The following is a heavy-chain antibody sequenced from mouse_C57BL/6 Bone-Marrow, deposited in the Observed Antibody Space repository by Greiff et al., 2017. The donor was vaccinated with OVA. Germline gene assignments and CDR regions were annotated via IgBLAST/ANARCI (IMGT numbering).Heavy chain of an antibody. J-gene: IGHJ1*03. CDR3: ARRFDV. CDR1: GFTFSSYG. V-gene: IGHV5-6*01. Sequence: EVQVVESGGDLVKPGGSLKLSCAASGFTFSSYGMSWVRQTPDTRLEWVATISSGGSYTYYPDSVKGRFTISRDNAKNTLYLHMSSVKSEDTAVCNCARRFDVWGTGTTVTVSS. CDR2: ISSGGSYT.